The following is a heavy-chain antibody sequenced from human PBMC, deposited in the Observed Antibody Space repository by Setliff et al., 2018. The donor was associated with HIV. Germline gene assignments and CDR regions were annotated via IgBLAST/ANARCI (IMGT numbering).Heavy chain of an antibody. D-gene: IGHD3-10*01. CDR2: INHSGIT. J-gene: IGHJ4*02. CDR3: AKGPRGLGLRYYFDY. Sequence: PSETLSLTCAVYGESFNGYYWSWIRQAPGKGLEWIGEINHSGITHFNPSLDTRVTMFADTSKNQFSLRLSPVTAADTAIYYCAKGPRGLGLRYYFDYWAQGSQVTVSS. V-gene: IGHV4-34*01. CDR1: GESFNGYY.